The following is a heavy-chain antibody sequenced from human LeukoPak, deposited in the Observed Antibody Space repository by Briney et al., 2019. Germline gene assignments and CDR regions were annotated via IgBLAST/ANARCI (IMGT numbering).Heavy chain of an antibody. Sequence: ASVKVSCKAAGYNFPAYFVHWVRQAPGQGLEWMGRINPNGGDTNYAQKFQGWVTMASDTSISTAYMELSSLISDDTAVYYCARVGFTTSWSNFDYWGQGTPVTVSS. J-gene: IGHJ4*02. CDR3: ARVGFTTSWSNFDY. V-gene: IGHV1-2*04. CDR2: INPNGGDT. CDR1: GYNFPAYF. D-gene: IGHD2-2*01.